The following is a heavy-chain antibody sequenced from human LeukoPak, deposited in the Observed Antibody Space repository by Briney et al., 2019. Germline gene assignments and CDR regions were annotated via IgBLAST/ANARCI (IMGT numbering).Heavy chain of an antibody. CDR3: ARVAVRQNYYYYMDV. D-gene: IGHD3-10*02. V-gene: IGHV4-4*02. J-gene: IGHJ6*03. CDR2: IHHGGST. CDR1: GGSISSSNW. Sequence: SGTLSLTCAVSGGSISSSNWWSWVRQSPGKGLEWIGEIHHGGSTNYNTSLKSRVTISIDKSKNQFSLKLTSVTAADTAVYYCARVAVRQNYYYYMDVWGKGTTVTVSS.